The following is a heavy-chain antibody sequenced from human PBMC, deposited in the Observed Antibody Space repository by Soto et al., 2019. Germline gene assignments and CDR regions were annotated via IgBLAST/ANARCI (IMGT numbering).Heavy chain of an antibody. V-gene: IGHV4-59*01. D-gene: IGHD2-15*01. Sequence: SETLSLTCTVSGGSISSYYWSWIRQPPGKGLEWIGYIYYSGSTNYNPSLKSRVTISVDTSKNQFSLKLSSVTAADTAVYYCAREFYQVFRIGGSCRNDAFDIWGQGTMVTVSS. J-gene: IGHJ3*02. CDR2: IYYSGST. CDR3: AREFYQVFRIGGSCRNDAFDI. CDR1: GGSISSYY.